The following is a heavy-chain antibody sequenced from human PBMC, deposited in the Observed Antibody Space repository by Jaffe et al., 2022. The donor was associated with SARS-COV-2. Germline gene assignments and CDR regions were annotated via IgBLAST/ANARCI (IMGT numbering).Heavy chain of an antibody. CDR3: ARGDGYNSGDLDS. Sequence: EVQLVESGGGLVQPGGSLRLSCAASGFTFSSYWMSWVRQAPGKGLEWVANIKQDGSEKYYVDSVKGRFTISRDNAKNSLYLQMNSLRAEDTAVYYCARGDGYNSGDLDSWGQGTLVTVSS. CDR2: IKQDGSEK. D-gene: IGHD5-12*01. J-gene: IGHJ5*01. V-gene: IGHV3-7*01. CDR1: GFTFSSYW.